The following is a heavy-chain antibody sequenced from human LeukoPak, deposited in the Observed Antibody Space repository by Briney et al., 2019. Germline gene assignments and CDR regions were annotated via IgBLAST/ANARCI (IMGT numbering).Heavy chain of an antibody. D-gene: IGHD3-22*01. Sequence: SETLSLTCTISGGSISNYYWTWIRQPPGKGLEWIGFISNKGSTSYKPSLKSRVTISLDTSKNQLSLKLSSVTAADTAVYYCARAYYFDSSGYDDGFDIWGQGTMVTVCS. CDR1: GGSISNYY. J-gene: IGHJ3*02. CDR2: ISNKGST. V-gene: IGHV4-59*01. CDR3: ARAYYFDSSGYDDGFDI.